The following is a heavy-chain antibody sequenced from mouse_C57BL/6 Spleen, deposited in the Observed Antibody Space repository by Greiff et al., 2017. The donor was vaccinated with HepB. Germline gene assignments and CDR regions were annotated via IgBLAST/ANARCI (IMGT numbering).Heavy chain of an antibody. CDR3: GGRGLPGFAY. J-gene: IGHJ3*01. CDR1: GFTFSNYW. CDR2: IRLKSDNYAT. Sequence: EVQGVESGGGLVQPGGSMKLSCVASGFTFSNYWMNWVRQSPEKGLEWVGQIRLKSDNYATHYAESVKGRVTISRDDSKSSVYRQMNNLRAEDTGIYYCGGRGLPGFAYWGQGTPVTVSA. V-gene: IGHV6-3*01. D-gene: IGHD2-2*01.